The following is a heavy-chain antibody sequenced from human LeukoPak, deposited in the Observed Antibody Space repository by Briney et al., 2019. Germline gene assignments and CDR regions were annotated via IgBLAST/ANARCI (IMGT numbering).Heavy chain of an antibody. D-gene: IGHD3-10*01. J-gene: IGHJ4*02. CDR2: IYHSGST. V-gene: IGHV4-38-2*02. Sequence: SETLSLTCTPSGYSISSGYYWGWIRQPPGKGLEWIGSIYHSGSTYYNPSLKSRATISVDTSKNQFSLKLSSVTAADTAVYYCARASRGSGSYFFDYWGQGTLVTVSS. CDR3: ARASRGSGSYFFDY. CDR1: GYSISSGYY.